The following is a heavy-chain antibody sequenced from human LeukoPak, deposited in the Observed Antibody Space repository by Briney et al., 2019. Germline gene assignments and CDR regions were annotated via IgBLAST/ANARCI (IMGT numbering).Heavy chain of an antibody. D-gene: IGHD3-3*01. V-gene: IGHV4-39*07. CDR3: ARAIRFLEWFYFDN. Sequence: SETLSLTCTVSGGSISISDYYWGWIRQPPGKGLEWIGSVYYSGSTYYNPSLKSRVTTSVDTSKNQFSLKLSSVTAADTAVYYCARAIRFLEWFYFDNWGQGTPVTVSS. J-gene: IGHJ4*02. CDR2: VYYSGST. CDR1: GGSISISDYY.